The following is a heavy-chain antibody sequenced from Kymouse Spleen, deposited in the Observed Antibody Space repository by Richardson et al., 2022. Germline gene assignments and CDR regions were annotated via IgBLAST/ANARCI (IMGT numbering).Heavy chain of an antibody. V-gene: IGHV4-34*01. CDR2: INHSGST. D-gene: IGHD3-10*01. CDR1: GGSFSGYY. Sequence: QVQLQQWGAGLLKPSETLSLTCAVYGGSFSGYYWSWIRQPPGKGLEWIGEINHSGSTNYNPSLKSRVTISVDTSKNQFSLKLSSVTAADTAVYYCARGRVRGVMGYWGQGTLVTVSS. J-gene: IGHJ4*02. CDR3: ARGRVRGVMGY.